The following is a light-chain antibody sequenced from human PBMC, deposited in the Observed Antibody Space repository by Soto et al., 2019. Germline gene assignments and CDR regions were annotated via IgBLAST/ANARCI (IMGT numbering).Light chain of an antibody. CDR2: EVS. CDR3: SSYSSSSTLV. V-gene: IGLV2-14*01. J-gene: IGLJ1*01. CDR1: SSDVGGYNY. Sequence: QSVVTQPASVSGSPGQSITIACTGTSSDVGGYNYVSWFQQEPGKAPKLMIYEVSNRPSGVSNRFSASKSGNTASLTISGLQAEDEATYYCSSYSSSSTLVFGTGTKVTVL.